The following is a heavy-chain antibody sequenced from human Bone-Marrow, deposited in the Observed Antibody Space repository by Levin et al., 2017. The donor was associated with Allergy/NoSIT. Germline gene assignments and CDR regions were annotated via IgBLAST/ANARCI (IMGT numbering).Heavy chain of an antibody. Sequence: GGSLRLSCAASGFTFSSYGMHWVRQAPGKGLEWVAVISYDGSNKYYADSVKGRFTISRDNSKNTLYLQMNSLRAEDTAVYYCAKDSTIFGVVILASIWGQGTMVTVSS. CDR1: GFTFSSYG. CDR3: AKDSTIFGVVILASI. CDR2: ISYDGSNK. J-gene: IGHJ3*02. D-gene: IGHD3-3*01. V-gene: IGHV3-30*18.